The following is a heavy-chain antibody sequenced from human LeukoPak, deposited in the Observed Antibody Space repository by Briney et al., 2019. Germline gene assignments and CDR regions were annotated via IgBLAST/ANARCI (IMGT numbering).Heavy chain of an antibody. CDR1: GFTFSSYS. CDR3: ASDLGYCTNGVCRNYYYYGMDV. V-gene: IGHV3-21*01. Sequence: PGGSLRLSCAASGFTFSSYSMNWVRQAPGKGLEWVSSVSSSSSYIYYADSVKGRFTISRDNAKNSLYLQMNSLRAEDTAVYYCASDLGYCTNGVCRNYYYYGMDVWGLGTTVTVSS. CDR2: VSSSSSYI. J-gene: IGHJ6*02. D-gene: IGHD2-8*01.